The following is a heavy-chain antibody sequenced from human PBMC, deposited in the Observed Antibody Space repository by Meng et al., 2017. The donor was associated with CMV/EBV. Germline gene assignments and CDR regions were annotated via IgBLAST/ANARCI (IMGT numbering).Heavy chain of an antibody. D-gene: IGHD4-11*01. CDR3: AKGLDYYYGMDV. CDR1: GFTFSSYG. V-gene: IGHV3-33*06. J-gene: IGHJ6*02. CDR2: IWYDGSNK. Sequence: GESLKISCAASGFTFSSYGMHWVRQAPGKGLEWVAAIWYDGSNKYYADSVKGRFTISRDNSKNTLYLQMNSLRAEDTAVYYCAKGLDYYYGMDVWGQGTTVTVSS.